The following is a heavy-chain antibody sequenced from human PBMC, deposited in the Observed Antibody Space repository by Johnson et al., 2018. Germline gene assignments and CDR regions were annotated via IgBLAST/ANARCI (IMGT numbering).Heavy chain of an antibody. Sequence: EVQLLESGGGVVQPGRSLRLSCAASGLTFSSYAMSWVRQAPGKGLEWVATISGGGGRTYDADSVKGRFTISRENSKNTLYLQMNSLRAEDTAVYYCARDGPHSGGYGMDVWGQGTTVTVSS. CDR2: ISGGGGRT. V-gene: IGHV3-23*01. J-gene: IGHJ6*02. CDR3: ARDGPHSGGYGMDV. D-gene: IGHD4-23*01. CDR1: GLTFSSYA.